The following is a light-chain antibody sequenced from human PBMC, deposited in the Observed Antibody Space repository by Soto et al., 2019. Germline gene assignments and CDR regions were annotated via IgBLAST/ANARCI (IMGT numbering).Light chain of an antibody. CDR3: CSYAGSSTVV. CDR1: SSDVGTYNF. V-gene: IGLV2-23*02. J-gene: IGLJ2*01. CDR2: EVS. Sequence: QSALTQPASVSGSPGQSITISCTGTSSDVGTYNFVSWYQQHPGKAPKLMIYEVSKRPSGVSNRFSGSKSGHTASLTIAGLQAEDEADYYCCSYAGSSTVVFGGGTQLTVL.